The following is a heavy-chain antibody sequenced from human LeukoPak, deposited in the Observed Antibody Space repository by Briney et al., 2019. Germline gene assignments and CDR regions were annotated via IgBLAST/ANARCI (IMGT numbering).Heavy chain of an antibody. D-gene: IGHD6-13*01. Sequence: PGGSLRLSCAASGFTFSSYAMSWVRQAPGKGLEWVSAFSGSGGSTYYADSVKGRFTISRDNSKNTLYLQMNSLRAEDTAVYYCATLPPYSSSWYYFDYWGQGTLVTVSS. CDR1: GFTFSSYA. V-gene: IGHV3-23*01. J-gene: IGHJ4*02. CDR3: ATLPPYSSSWYYFDY. CDR2: FSGSGGST.